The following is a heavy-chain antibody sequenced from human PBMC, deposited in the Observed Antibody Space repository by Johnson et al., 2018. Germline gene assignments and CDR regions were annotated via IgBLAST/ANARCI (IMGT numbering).Heavy chain of an antibody. CDR1: GFTFSSHA. V-gene: IGHV3-30-3*01. J-gene: IGHJ3*02. CDR2: ISYAGSNK. D-gene: IGHD2-8*02. CDR3: ARDRVAYFDAFDI. Sequence: QVQLVQSGGGVVEPGRSLRLSCAASGFTFSSHAMHWVRQAPGTGLEWVAVISYAGSNKYYADSVKGRFTISRDNSKNTLYLQMISLRAEDKAVYYCARDRVAYFDAFDIWGQGTMVTVSS.